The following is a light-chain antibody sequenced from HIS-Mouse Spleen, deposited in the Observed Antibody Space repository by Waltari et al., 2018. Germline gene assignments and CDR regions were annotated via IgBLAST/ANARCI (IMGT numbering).Light chain of an antibody. CDR2: DAS. CDR1: QSVSSY. V-gene: IGKV3-11*01. Sequence: EIVLTQSPAPLSLSPGERATLSCRASQSVSSYLAWYQQKPGQAPRLLIYDASNRATGIPARFSGSGSGTDFTLTISSLEPEDFAVYYCQQRSNWPYTFGQGTKLEIK. J-gene: IGKJ2*01. CDR3: QQRSNWPYT.